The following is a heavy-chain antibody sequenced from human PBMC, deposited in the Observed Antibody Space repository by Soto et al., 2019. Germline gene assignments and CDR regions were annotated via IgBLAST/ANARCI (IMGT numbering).Heavy chain of an antibody. CDR1: GGSISTYY. D-gene: IGHD2-15*01. J-gene: IGHJ3*02. V-gene: IGHV4-59*01. Sequence: RSLTCSVSGGSISTYYWSWIRQSPGGGLEFIGCIFSSGGTNYNPALKSRITISRDTSKNELSVKLTSVTAAETAVYFSATLKYTVVTPLDIWGQGTMVTVSS. CDR2: IFSSGGT. CDR3: ATLKYTVVTPLDI.